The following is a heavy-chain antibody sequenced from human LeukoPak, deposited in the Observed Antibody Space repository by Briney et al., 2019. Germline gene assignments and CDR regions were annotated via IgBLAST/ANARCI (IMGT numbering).Heavy chain of an antibody. CDR3: ARHPPGSSSWYRGFDY. CDR2: IYYSGST. J-gene: IGHJ4*02. CDR1: GGSFSGYY. V-gene: IGHV4-39*01. D-gene: IGHD6-13*01. Sequence: SETLSLTCAVYGGSFSGYYWGWIRQSPGKGLEWIGSIYYSGSTYYNPSLKSRVTIFVDTSKNQFSLKLSSVTAADTAVYYCARHPPGSSSWYRGFDYWGQGTLVTVSS.